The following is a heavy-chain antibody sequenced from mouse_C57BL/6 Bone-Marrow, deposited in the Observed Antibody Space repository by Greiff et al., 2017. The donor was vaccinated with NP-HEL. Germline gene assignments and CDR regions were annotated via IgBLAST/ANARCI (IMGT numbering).Heavy chain of an antibody. D-gene: IGHD1-1*02. V-gene: IGHV5-9-1*02. CDR1: GFTFSSYA. CDR3: TRDGGTEAWFAY. CDR2: ISSGGDYI. J-gene: IGHJ3*01. Sequence: EVQLVESGEGLVKPGGSLKLSCAASGFTFSSYAMSWVRQTPEKRLEWVAYISSGGDYIYYADTVKGRFTISRDNARNTLYLQMSSLKSEDTAMYYCTRDGGTEAWFAYWGQGTLVTVSA.